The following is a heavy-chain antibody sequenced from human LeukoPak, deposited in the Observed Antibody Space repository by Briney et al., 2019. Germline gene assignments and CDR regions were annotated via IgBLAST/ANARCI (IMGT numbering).Heavy chain of an antibody. D-gene: IGHD4-17*01. CDR3: ARDGSTVTNYYFDY. J-gene: IGHJ4*02. V-gene: IGHV3-21*01. CDR2: ISSSSSYI. Sequence: PGGSLRLSCAASGFTLSSYSMNWVRQAPGKGLEWVSSISSSSSYIYYADSVKGRFTISRDNAKNSLYLQMNSLRAEDTAVYYCARDGSTVTNYYFDYWGQGTLVTVA. CDR1: GFTLSSYS.